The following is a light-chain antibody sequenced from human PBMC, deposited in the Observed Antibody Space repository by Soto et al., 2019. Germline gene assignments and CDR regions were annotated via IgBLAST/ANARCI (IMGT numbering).Light chain of an antibody. CDR2: LGS. CDR3: MQALQTPA. Sequence: DIVMTQSPLSLPVTPGEPASISCRSSQSLLHSNGYNYWDWYLQKPGQSPQLLIYLGSNRASGVPDRFSGSGSGTDFTLKISRVEADDVGVYYCMQALQTPAFGQGTKVDI. J-gene: IGKJ1*01. V-gene: IGKV2-28*01. CDR1: QSLLHSNGYNY.